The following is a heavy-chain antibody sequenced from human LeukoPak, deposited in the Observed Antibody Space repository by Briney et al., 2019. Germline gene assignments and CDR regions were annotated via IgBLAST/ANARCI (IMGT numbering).Heavy chain of an antibody. Sequence: GGSLRLSCAASGFTFTNYWMHWVRQIAGKGLVWVSRINTDGTSSDYADSVKGRFTISRDNAKNTLYLEMNSLRVEDTAAYYCARRTSLGMYDYWGQGALVTVSS. D-gene: IGHD3-16*01. CDR2: INTDGTSS. CDR1: GFTFTNYW. CDR3: ARRTSLGMYDY. V-gene: IGHV3-74*01. J-gene: IGHJ4*02.